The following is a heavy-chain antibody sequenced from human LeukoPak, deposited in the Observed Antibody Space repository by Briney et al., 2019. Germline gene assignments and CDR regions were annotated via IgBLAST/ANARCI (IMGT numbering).Heavy chain of an antibody. CDR3: ARGLYSSGYD. CDR1: GGSFGGYY. D-gene: IGHD3-22*01. J-gene: IGHJ3*01. CDR2: INHSGST. V-gene: IGHV4-34*01. Sequence: KPSETLSLTCAVYGGSFGGYYWSWIRQPPGKGLEWIGEINHSGSTNYNPSLKSRVTISVDTSKNQFSLKLSSVTAADTAVYYCARGLYSSGYDWGQGTMVTVSS.